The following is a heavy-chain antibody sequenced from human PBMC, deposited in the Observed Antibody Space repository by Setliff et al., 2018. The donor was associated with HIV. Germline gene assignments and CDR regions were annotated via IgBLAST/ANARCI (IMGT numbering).Heavy chain of an antibody. J-gene: IGHJ4*02. CDR3: ARGSRYYGSGSPDH. CDR1: GFTFSSYE. V-gene: IGHV3-48*03. CDR2: ISSSGSTI. D-gene: IGHD3-10*01. Sequence: GGSLRLSCAASGFTFSSYEMNWIRQAPGKGLEWVSYISSSGSTIYYADSVKGRFTISRDNAKNSLYLQMNRLRAEDTAVYYCARGSRYYGSGSPDHWGQGTLVTVSS.